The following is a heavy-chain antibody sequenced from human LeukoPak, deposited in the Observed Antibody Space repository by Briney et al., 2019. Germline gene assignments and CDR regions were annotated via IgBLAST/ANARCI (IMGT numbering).Heavy chain of an antibody. Sequence: GGSLRLSCAASGFTFSSSAISWVRQAPGKGLEWVSGISGSGGNTYYADSVKGRFTISRDNSKNTLFLQMNSLRAEDTAVYFCAKKSWDNWFDPWGQGTLVTVSS. J-gene: IGHJ5*02. CDR3: AKKSWDNWFDP. D-gene: IGHD6-13*01. V-gene: IGHV3-23*01. CDR1: GFTFSSSA. CDR2: ISGSGGNT.